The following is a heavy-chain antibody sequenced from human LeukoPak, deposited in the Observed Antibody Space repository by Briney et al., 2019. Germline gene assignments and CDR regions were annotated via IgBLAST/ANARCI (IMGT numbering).Heavy chain of an antibody. Sequence: GGSLRLSCTASAANFSSNAMHWVRQAPGKGLEWVAFIRYDGSSKYYADSVKGRFTISRDTSKNTSYLQMNSLRLEDTALYYCAKTPRNYPPGHMDVWGKGTTVTISS. CDR2: IRYDGSSK. D-gene: IGHD5-24*01. CDR3: AKTPRNYPPGHMDV. J-gene: IGHJ6*03. CDR1: AANFSSNA. V-gene: IGHV3-30*02.